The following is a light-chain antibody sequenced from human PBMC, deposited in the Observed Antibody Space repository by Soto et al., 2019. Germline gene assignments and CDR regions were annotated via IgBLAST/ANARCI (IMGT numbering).Light chain of an antibody. J-gene: IGLJ3*02. CDR1: RTDAGGYNY. V-gene: IGLV2-14*01. Sequence: QSALTQPASMSGSPGQSITISCTGTRTDAGGYNYVSWYQQHPAKVPKLLIYEVSNRPSGVSNRFSGSKSGSTASLTISGLQPEDEGDYYCSSYTRSTTWVFGGGTKRTVL. CDR3: SSYTRSTTWV. CDR2: EVS.